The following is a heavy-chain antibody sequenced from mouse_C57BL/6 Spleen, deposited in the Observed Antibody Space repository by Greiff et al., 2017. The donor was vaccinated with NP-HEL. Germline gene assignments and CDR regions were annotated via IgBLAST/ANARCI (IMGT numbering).Heavy chain of an antibody. Sequence: QVQLQQSGAELVRPGASVKMSCKASGYTFTSYNMHWVKQTPRQGLEWIGAIYPGNGDTSYNQKFKGKATLTVDKSSSTAYMQLSSLTSEDSAVYFCARSIGPYYGGYGGYFDYWGQGTTLTVSS. V-gene: IGHV1-12*01. CDR1: GYTFTSYN. CDR3: ARSIGPYYGGYGGYFDY. CDR2: IYPGNGDT. J-gene: IGHJ2*01. D-gene: IGHD1-2*01.